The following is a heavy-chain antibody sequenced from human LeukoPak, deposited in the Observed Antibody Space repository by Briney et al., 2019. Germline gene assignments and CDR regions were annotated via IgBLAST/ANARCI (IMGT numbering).Heavy chain of an antibody. Sequence: GGSLRLSCAASGFTFSSYTMNWVRQAPGKGLEWVSSISSSSSYMYYADSVKGRFIISRDNAKNSLYLQMNSLRAEDTAVYYCARDEGDIVVVVAANDAFDIWGQGTMVTVSS. CDR3: ARDEGDIVVVVAANDAFDI. V-gene: IGHV3-21*01. CDR1: GFTFSSYT. D-gene: IGHD2-15*01. J-gene: IGHJ3*02. CDR2: ISSSSSYM.